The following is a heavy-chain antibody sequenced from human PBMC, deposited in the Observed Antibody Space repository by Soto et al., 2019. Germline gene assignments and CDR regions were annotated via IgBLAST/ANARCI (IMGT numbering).Heavy chain of an antibody. D-gene: IGHD3-10*01. Sequence: GGSLRLSCAASGFTFISYSMNWGRQAPGKGLEWVASISLSSIYIYDTDSVKGRFTISRDDAKNSLSLQMNSLRAEDTAVYYWARGMSGSGGYPQPFDYWGQGTLVTVSS. V-gene: IGHV3-21*01. CDR1: GFTFISYS. CDR3: ARGMSGSGGYPQPFDY. J-gene: IGHJ4*02. CDR2: ISLSSIYI.